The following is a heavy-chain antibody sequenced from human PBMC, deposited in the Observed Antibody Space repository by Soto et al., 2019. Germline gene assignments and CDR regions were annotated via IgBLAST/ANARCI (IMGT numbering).Heavy chain of an antibody. CDR3: ASRDPGTSVDD. D-gene: IGHD1-7*01. Sequence: SETLSLTCAVSGGSFTSNNWWTWVRQPPGQGLEWIGEIYRTGSTNYNPSLKSRVTISLDKSENQFSLKVTSLTAADTAVYYCASRDPGTSVDDWGQGTLVTVSS. J-gene: IGHJ4*02. CDR1: GGSFTSNNW. V-gene: IGHV4-4*02. CDR2: IYRTGST.